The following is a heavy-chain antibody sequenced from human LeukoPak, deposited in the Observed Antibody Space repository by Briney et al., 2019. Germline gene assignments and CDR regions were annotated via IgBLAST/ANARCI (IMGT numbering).Heavy chain of an antibody. D-gene: IGHD2-15*01. V-gene: IGHV3-21*06. Sequence: GGSLRLSCAASGFTFSSNTMNWVRQAPGKGLEWVSSISSSSTYIDYAASVKGRFTISRDNAKNSLYLQMNSLRAEDTAVYYCARDDCSGGTCLGGYWGQGTLVTVSS. CDR3: ARDDCSGGTCLGGY. CDR2: ISSSSTYI. J-gene: IGHJ4*02. CDR1: GFTFSSNT.